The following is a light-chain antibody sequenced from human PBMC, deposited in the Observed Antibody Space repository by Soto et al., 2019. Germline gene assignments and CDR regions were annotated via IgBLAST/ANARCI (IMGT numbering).Light chain of an antibody. Sequence: EIVMKQSPATLSLSPGERAALSCRASQSINGKLAWYQQKPGQPPRLLIYGASTRAARVPARFTGSESAAEFTRTISGLQSEAFAAYYCHQDHNWPLTFGRGNRLEI. J-gene: IGKJ2*01. V-gene: IGKV3-15*01. CDR3: HQDHNWPLT. CDR2: GAS. CDR1: QSINGK.